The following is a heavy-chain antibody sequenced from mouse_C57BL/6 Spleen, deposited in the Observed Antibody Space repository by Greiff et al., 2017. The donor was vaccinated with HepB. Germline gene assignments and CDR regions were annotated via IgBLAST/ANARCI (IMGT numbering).Heavy chain of an antibody. J-gene: IGHJ2*01. Sequence: QVQLQQSGPELVKPGASVKISCKASGYAFSSSWMNWVKQRPGKGLEWIGRIYPGDGDTNYNGKFEGKATLTADKSSSTAYMQLSSLTSEDSAVYFCARIFYYDYDWGQGTTLTVSS. V-gene: IGHV1-82*01. CDR1: GYAFSSSW. CDR3: ARIFYYDYD. D-gene: IGHD2-4*01. CDR2: IYPGDGDT.